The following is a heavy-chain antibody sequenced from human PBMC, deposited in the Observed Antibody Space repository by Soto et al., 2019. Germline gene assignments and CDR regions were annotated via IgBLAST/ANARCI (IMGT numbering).Heavy chain of an antibody. D-gene: IGHD5-18*01. V-gene: IGHV1-69*02. J-gene: IGHJ6*02. Sequence: QVQLVQSGAEVKKPGSSVKVSCKASGGTFSSYTISWVRQAPGQGLEWMGRISPILGIANYAQKFQGRVTITADKSTSTAYMELSSLRSEDTSVYYCARGRGDSPGGMGLWGQGTTVTVSS. CDR3: ARGRGDSPGGMGL. CDR2: ISPILGIA. CDR1: GGTFSSYT.